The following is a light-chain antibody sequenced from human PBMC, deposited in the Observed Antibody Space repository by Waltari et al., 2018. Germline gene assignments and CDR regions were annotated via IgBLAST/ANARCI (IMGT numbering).Light chain of an antibody. CDR3: QQYNLWPWT. J-gene: IGKJ1*01. V-gene: IGKV3-15*01. CDR2: GAS. Sequence: EIVMTQSPVTLSVSPGERATLSCRASQSVGSKLAWYQQKPGQAPRLLIYGASTRATVIAARFSGSGSGTEFTLTISSLQSEDFAIYYCQQYNLWPWTFDQGTKVDIK. CDR1: QSVGSK.